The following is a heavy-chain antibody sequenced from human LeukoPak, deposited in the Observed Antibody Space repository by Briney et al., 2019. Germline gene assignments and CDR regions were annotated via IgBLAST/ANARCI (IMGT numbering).Heavy chain of an antibody. CDR3: ARDMVRGLE. Sequence: ASVKVSCKASGYTFTGYYIHWVRQAPGQGHEWMGWIHLRSGETNYAYKFRGRVTMTRDTSISKTYMDLGSLGSDDTAVYYCARDMVRGLEWGQGTLVTVSS. V-gene: IGHV1-2*02. CDR2: IHLRSGET. CDR1: GYTFTGYY. D-gene: IGHD3-10*01. J-gene: IGHJ4*02.